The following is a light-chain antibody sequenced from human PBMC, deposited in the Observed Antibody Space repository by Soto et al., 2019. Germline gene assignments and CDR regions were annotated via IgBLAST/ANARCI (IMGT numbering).Light chain of an antibody. J-gene: IGKJ1*01. Sequence: DIQMTQSPSSLSASVEDRVTITCRARQSSSSYLNWYQQKPGKAPKLLIYAASSLQSGVPSRFSGSGSGTDSTLTSSSLQPEDFATYYCQQSYSTPWTFGQGTKVEIK. V-gene: IGKV1-39*01. CDR3: QQSYSTPWT. CDR2: AAS. CDR1: QSSSSY.